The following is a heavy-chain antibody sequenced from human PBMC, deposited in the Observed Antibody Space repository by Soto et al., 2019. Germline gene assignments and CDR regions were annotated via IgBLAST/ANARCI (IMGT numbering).Heavy chain of an antibody. D-gene: IGHD3-10*01. V-gene: IGHV4-34*01. CDR3: ARGVILWFGELSRRGGYHYYMDV. J-gene: IGHJ6*03. CDR2: INDSGNI. Sequence: QVQLQQWGAGLLKPSETLSLTCAVYGGSFSGYQWSWIRQTPGKGLEWIGEINDSGNINYNPSLKSRVTLLLDTPKKQTSLKLSSVTAADSAVYYCARGVILWFGELSRRGGYHYYMDVWGKGTTVTVSS. CDR1: GGSFSGYQ.